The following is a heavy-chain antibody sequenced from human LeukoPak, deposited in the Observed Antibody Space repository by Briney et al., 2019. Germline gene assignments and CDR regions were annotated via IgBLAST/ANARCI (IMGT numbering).Heavy chain of an antibody. D-gene: IGHD6-19*01. V-gene: IGHV3-53*01. CDR3: ARVRSDSRGWYEFGY. CDR2: ISTGGTT. Sequence: GGSLRLSCAASGFTVSTNYMSWVRQVSGEGLEFVSLISTGGTTDYADSVKGRFTISSDNSKNTLYLQMNSLRAEDTAVYYCARVRSDSRGWYEFGYRVQGTLVTVSS. J-gene: IGHJ4*02. CDR1: GFTVSTNY.